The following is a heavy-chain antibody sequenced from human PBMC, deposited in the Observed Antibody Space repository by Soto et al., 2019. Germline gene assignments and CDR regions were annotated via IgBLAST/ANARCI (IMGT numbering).Heavy chain of an antibody. CDR1: GGSFSGYY. CDR3: ASVRGVYYYYYGMDV. J-gene: IGHJ6*02. CDR2: INHSGST. Sequence: PSETLSLTCAVYGGSFSGYYWSWIRQPPGKGLEWIGEINHSGSTNYNPSLKSRVTISVDTSKNQFSLKLSSVTAADTAVCYCASVRGVYYYYYGMDVWGQGTTVTVSS. D-gene: IGHD3-10*01. V-gene: IGHV4-34*01.